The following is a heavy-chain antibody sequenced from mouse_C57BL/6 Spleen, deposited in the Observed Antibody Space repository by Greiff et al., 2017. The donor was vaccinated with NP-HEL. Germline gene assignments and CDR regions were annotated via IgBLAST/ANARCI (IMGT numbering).Heavy chain of an antibody. CDR2: IDPSDSYT. CDR1: GYTFTSYW. D-gene: IGHD1-1*01. J-gene: IGHJ2*01. V-gene: IGHV1-50*01. CDR3: ARRCYGSSYDY. Sequence: QVQLQQPGAELVKPGASVKLSCKASGYTFTSYWMQWVKQRPGQGLEWIGEIDPSDSYTNYNQKFKGKATLTVDTSSSTAYMQLSSLTSEDSAVYYCARRCYGSSYDYWGQGTTLTVSS.